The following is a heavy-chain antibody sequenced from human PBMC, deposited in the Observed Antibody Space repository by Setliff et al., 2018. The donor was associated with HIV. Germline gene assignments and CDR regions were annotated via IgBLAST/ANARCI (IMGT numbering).Heavy chain of an antibody. CDR3: ARAPRYSSSWYGDYYYYMDV. V-gene: IGHV4-59*11. J-gene: IGHJ6*03. Sequence: KSSETLSLTCTVSGGSIGSHYWTWIRQPPGKGLEWIGYIYYSGSTNYNPSLKSRLTISVDTSKNQFSLKLSSVTAADTAVYYCARAPRYSSSWYGDYYYYMDVWGKGTTVTVSS. D-gene: IGHD6-13*01. CDR1: GGSIGSHY. CDR2: IYYSGST.